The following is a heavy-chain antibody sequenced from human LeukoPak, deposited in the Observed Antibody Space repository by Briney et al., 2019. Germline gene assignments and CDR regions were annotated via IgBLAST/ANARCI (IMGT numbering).Heavy chain of an antibody. CDR2: INHSGST. V-gene: IGHV4-34*01. CDR3: ARMQWP. CDR1: GGSFRGYY. Sequence: SETLSLTCAVYGGSFRGYYWSWIRQPPGKGLEWIGEINHSGSTNYNPSLKRRVTISVDTSKNQFSLKLSSVTAADTAVYYCARMQWPWGQGTLVTVSS. J-gene: IGHJ5*02. D-gene: IGHD2-8*01.